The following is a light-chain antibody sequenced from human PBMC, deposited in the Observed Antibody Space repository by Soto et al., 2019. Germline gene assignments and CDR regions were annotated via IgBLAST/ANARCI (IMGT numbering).Light chain of an antibody. Sequence: QSALTQPPSASGTPGQRVTISCSGSSSNIGINTVNWYQQLPGTAPKLLIYSNNQRPSGVPDRVSGSKSGTSASLAISGLQSEDEADYYCAAWDDTLKGPVFGGGTKLTVL. J-gene: IGLJ3*02. CDR2: SNN. CDR1: SSNIGINT. V-gene: IGLV1-44*01. CDR3: AAWDDTLKGPV.